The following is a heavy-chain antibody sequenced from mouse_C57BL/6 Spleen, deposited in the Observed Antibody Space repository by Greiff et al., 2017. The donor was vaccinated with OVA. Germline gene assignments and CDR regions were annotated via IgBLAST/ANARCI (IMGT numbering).Heavy chain of an antibody. J-gene: IGHJ3*01. V-gene: IGHV1-39*01. CDR3: ARSYDYDGEAWFAY. CDR2: INPNYGTT. D-gene: IGHD2-4*01. CDR1: GYSFTDYN. Sequence: VHVKQSGPELVKPGASVKISCKASGYSFTDYNMNWVKQSNGKSLEWIGVINPNYGTTSYNQKFKGKATLTVDQSSSTAYMQLNSLTSEDSAVYYCARSYDYDGEAWFAYWGQGTLVTVSA.